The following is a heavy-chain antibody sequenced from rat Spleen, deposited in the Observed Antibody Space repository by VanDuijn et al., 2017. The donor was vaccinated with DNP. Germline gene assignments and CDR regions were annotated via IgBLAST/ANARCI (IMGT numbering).Heavy chain of an antibody. Sequence: EVQLVESGGGLVQHGRSLKLSCAASGFTFSDYDMAWFRPAPKKGLEWFVTIIYDGSSTYYRDSVKGRFTISRDNAKSTLYLQMDSLRSEDTATYYCERHYGDYWGQGVMVTVSS. V-gene: IGHV5-17*01. CDR3: ERHYGDY. D-gene: IGHD1-7*01. J-gene: IGHJ2*01. CDR1: GFTFSDYD. CDR2: IIYDGSST.